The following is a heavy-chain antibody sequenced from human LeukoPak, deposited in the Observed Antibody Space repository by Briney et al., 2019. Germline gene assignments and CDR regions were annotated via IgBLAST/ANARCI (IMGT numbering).Heavy chain of an antibody. Sequence: PGGSLRLSCAASGFTFSSYSMNWVRQAPGKGLEWVSSISSSSSYIYYADSVKGRFTISRDNAKNSLYLQMNSLRAEDTAVYYCARADYDYGDPLDYWGQGTLVTVSS. CDR2: ISSSSSYI. CDR3: ARADYDYGDPLDY. D-gene: IGHD4-17*01. CDR1: GFTFSSYS. J-gene: IGHJ4*02. V-gene: IGHV3-21*01.